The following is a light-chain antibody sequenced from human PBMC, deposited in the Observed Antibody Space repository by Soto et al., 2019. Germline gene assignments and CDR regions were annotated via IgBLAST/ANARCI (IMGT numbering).Light chain of an antibody. Sequence: DIQMTQSPSSLSASVGDRVTITCRATQGIDNYLAWYQQKPGKVPRLLITAASSLQSGVPSRVSGSGSGTDFALTINSLQAEDVATYYCQNYNKAPLIFGGGTKLEIK. V-gene: IGKV1-27*01. CDR1: QGIDNY. CDR2: AAS. CDR3: QNYNKAPLI. J-gene: IGKJ4*01.